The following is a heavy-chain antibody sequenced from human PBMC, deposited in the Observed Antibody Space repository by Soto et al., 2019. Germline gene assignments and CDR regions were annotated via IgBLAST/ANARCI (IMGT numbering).Heavy chain of an antibody. CDR2: TSFNGNNK. CDR3: ARDSNRENYLEH. CDR1: GLSFSNYG. Sequence: QVQLVESGGGVVQPGRSLRLSCAASGLSFSNYGMHWVRQASGKGLEWVAVTSFNGNNKWYTDSVKGRFTISRDNSKNTLYLQMDSLRDEDTAVYYCARDSNRENYLEHWGPGTLVTVSS. J-gene: IGHJ4*02. V-gene: IGHV3-30*03.